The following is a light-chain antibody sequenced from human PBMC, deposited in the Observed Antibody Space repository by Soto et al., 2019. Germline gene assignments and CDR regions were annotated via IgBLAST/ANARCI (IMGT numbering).Light chain of an antibody. J-gene: IGKJ5*01. V-gene: IGKV3-11*01. CDR2: DAS. CDR1: QSVSTY. Sequence: EIVLTQPPATLSLSPGETATLSCRASQSVSTYLAWYQQRPGQAPRLLIYDASYRATDIPPRFSGSGSGTDFTLTISSLEPEDFAVYYCQQRRSWPPTITFGQGTRLEIK. CDR3: QQRRSWPPTIT.